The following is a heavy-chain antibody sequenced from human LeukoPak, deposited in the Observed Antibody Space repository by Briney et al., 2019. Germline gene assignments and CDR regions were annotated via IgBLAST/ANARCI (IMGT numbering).Heavy chain of an antibody. Sequence: SETLSLTCTVSGGSISSYYWSWIRQPAGKGLEWIGRIYTSGSTNYNPSLKSRVTMSVDTSKNQFSLKLSSVTAADTAVYYCARGGVSYYDSSGPSYFDYWGKETRVTVSS. CDR2: IYTSGST. D-gene: IGHD3-22*01. V-gene: IGHV4-4*07. CDR3: ARGGVSYYDSSGPSYFDY. CDR1: GGSISSYY. J-gene: IGHJ4*02.